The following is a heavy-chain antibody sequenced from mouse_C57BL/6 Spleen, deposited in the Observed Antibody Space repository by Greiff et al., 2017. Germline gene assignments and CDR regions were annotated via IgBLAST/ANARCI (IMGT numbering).Heavy chain of an antibody. CDR1: GYTFTEYT. V-gene: IGHV1-62-2*01. D-gene: IGHD1-1*01. CDR2: FYPGSGSI. CDR3: ARHEAPYYGSSYGWYFDV. Sequence: QVQLKQSGAELVKPGASVKLSCKASGYTFTEYTIHWVKQRSGQGLEWIGWFYPGSGSIKYNEKFKDKATLTADKSSSTVYMELSRLTSEDSAVYFCARHEAPYYGSSYGWYFDVWGTGTTGTVSS. J-gene: IGHJ1*03.